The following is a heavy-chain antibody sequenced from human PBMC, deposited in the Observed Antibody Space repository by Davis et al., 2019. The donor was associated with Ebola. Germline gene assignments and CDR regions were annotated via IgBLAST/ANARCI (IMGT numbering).Heavy chain of an antibody. CDR2: ILHSGIT. CDR1: GDSISDYY. V-gene: IGHV4-59*01. D-gene: IGHD3-16*01. J-gene: IGHJ4*02. Sequence: MPSDTLSLTCPVSGDSISDYYWRWIRQPPGKGLNWTGHILHSGITKSNPTLKSPATISLDTSKNHFFLKIKSMNAADTAVYYCARVRAATGGELDYWGQGALVTVSS. CDR3: ARVRAATGGELDY.